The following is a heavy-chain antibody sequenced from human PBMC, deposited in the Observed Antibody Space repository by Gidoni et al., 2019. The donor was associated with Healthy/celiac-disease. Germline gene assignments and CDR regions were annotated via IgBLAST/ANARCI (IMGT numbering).Heavy chain of an antibody. J-gene: IGHJ4*02. CDR2: ISGSGGST. D-gene: IGHD3-10*01. Sequence: EVQLLESGGGLVQPGGSLSLSCAASGFTFSSYAMRWVRQAPGKGLEWVSAISGSGGSTYYADSVKGRFTISRDNSKNTLYLQMNSLRAEDTAVYYCAKDRDRLWFGESPTYYFDYWGQGTLVTVSS. CDR1: GFTFSSYA. V-gene: IGHV3-23*01. CDR3: AKDRDRLWFGESPTYYFDY.